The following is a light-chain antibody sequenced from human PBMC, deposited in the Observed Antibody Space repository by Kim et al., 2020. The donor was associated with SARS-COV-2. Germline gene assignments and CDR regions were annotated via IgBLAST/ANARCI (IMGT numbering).Light chain of an antibody. CDR2: DAT. Sequence: EIVLTQSPATLSLSPGERATPSCRASQSIGSYLAWYQQKPGQAPRLLIYDATNRATGIPARFSGSGSGTDFTLTISSLESEDFAVYYCQQRGDWPLTFGGGTKVDIK. CDR3: QQRGDWPLT. J-gene: IGKJ4*01. V-gene: IGKV3-11*01. CDR1: QSIGSY.